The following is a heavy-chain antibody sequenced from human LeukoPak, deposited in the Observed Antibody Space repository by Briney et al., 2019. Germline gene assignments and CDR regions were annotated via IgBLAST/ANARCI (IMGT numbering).Heavy chain of an antibody. CDR3: AKGYYGSGSYSVDY. J-gene: IGHJ4*02. Sequence: GGCLRPSCAASGFTPSSDTMHWVRQAPGKGLEWVSLISWDVASTYYADSVKGRFTISRDKSKISLYMQMTSLRTEDTASYYCAKGYYGSGSYSVDYWGQGTLVTVSS. V-gene: IGHV3-43*01. CDR1: GFTPSSDT. CDR2: ISWDVAST. D-gene: IGHD3-10*01.